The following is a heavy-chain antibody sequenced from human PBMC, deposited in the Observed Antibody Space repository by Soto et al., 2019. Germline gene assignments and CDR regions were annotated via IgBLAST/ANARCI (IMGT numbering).Heavy chain of an antibody. J-gene: IGHJ4*01. V-gene: IGHV3-30-3*01. Sequence: LRLSFTASVFMFSAYAMLWVRQAPGKGLEWVAAMSYDGTNTYYADSMKGRFTISRDNSKNTLFLQMSSLTADDSAVYYCARDPSPYTSGWYGIDFWGTGKLVIVSS. CDR2: MSYDGTNT. CDR3: ARDPSPYTSGWYGIDF. CDR1: VFMFSAYA. D-gene: IGHD6-19*01.